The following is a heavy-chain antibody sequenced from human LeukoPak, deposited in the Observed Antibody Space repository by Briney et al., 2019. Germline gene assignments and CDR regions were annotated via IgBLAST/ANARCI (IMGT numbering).Heavy chain of an antibody. D-gene: IGHD6-13*01. CDR3: TRSYGYSSSWYGSDWFDP. J-gene: IGHJ5*02. CDR1: GGSISSSSYY. Sequence: PSETLSLTCTVSGGSISSSSYYWGWIRQPPGKGLEWIGSMYYIGSTYYNPSLKSRVTISVDTSKNQFSLKLSSVTAADTAVYYCTRSYGYSSSWYGSDWFDPWGQGTLVTVSS. V-gene: IGHV4-39*01. CDR2: MYYIGST.